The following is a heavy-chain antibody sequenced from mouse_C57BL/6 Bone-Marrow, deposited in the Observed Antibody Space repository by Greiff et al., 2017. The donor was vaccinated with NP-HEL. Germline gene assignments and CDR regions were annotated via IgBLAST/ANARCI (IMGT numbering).Heavy chain of an antibody. CDR1: GYTFTRYG. Sequence: QVHVKQSGAELARPGASVKLSCKASGYTFTRYGLSWVKQRTGQGLEWIGEIYPRSGNTYYNEKFKGKATLTADKSSSTAYMELRSLTSEDSAVYCCARWGLKEDYWGQGTTLTVSS. CDR2: IYPRSGNT. J-gene: IGHJ2*01. V-gene: IGHV1-81*01. CDR3: ARWGLKEDY. D-gene: IGHD1-3*01.